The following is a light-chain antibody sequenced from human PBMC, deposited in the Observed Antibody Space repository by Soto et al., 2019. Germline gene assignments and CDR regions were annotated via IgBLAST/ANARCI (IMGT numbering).Light chain of an antibody. Sequence: EIVMTQSPGTLSVSPGARVTLSCRASQSVSSHLAWYQQKPGQAPRLLIYGASTRATGIPARFSASGSGAEFTLTISSLQSEDFAHYYCQQYKTWRTCGQGTKVEIK. V-gene: IGKV3-15*01. CDR1: QSVSSH. CDR3: QQYKTWRT. CDR2: GAS. J-gene: IGKJ1*01.